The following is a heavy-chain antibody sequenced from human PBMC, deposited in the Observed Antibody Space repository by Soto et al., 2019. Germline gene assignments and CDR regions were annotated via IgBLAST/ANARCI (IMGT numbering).Heavy chain of an antibody. V-gene: IGHV1-18*01. Sequence: ASVKVSCKASGYTFTSYGISWVRQAPGQGLEWMGWISAYNGNTNYAQKLQGRVTMTTDTSTSTAYMELRSLRSDDTAVYYCAREIHFGISEYSFAYWGQGTLVTVS. D-gene: IGHD3-9*01. CDR2: ISAYNGNT. CDR1: GYTFTSYG. J-gene: IGHJ4*02. CDR3: AREIHFGISEYSFAY.